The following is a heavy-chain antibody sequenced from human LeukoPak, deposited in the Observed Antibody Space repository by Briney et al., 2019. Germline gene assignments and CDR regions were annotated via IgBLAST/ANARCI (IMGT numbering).Heavy chain of an antibody. J-gene: IGHJ4*02. Sequence: SETLSLTCTVSGGSISNYYWSWIRQPLGKGLQWIGYVYDTGSTNYSPSLKSRLSISIDTSKNQFSLKLSSVTAADTAVYYCARATYYDFWSGWRDWGQGTLVTVSS. D-gene: IGHD3-3*01. CDR2: VYDTGST. CDR3: ARATYYDFWSGWRD. CDR1: GGSISNYY. V-gene: IGHV4-59*01.